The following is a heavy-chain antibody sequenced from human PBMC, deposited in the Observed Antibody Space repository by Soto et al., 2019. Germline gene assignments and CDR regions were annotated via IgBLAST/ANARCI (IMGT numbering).Heavy chain of an antibody. J-gene: IGHJ6*02. D-gene: IGHD5-18*01. Sequence: SETLSLTCVVSGGSFSGSYWSWILQPPGKALEWIGEVNHIGNSNYIPSLKSRVAISVDTSKNQFSLKLTSVTAADTAVYYCARGLAMVSPSYSYALDVWGQGTTVTVSS. CDR1: GGSFSGSY. V-gene: IGHV4-34*01. CDR3: ARGLAMVSPSYSYALDV. CDR2: VNHIGNS.